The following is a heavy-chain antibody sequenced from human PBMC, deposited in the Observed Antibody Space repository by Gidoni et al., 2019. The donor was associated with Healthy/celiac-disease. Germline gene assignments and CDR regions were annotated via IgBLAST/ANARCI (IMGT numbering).Heavy chain of an antibody. J-gene: IGHJ6*02. CDR1: GFTFSSYA. Sequence: EVQLLESGGGLVQPGGSLRLSCAASGFTFSSYAMSWVRQAPGKGLEWVSAISGSGGSTYYADSVKGRFTISRDNSKNTLYLQMNSLRAEDTAVYYCAKDPHIVVGDYYYYGMDVWGQGTTVTVSS. D-gene: IGHD2-21*01. V-gene: IGHV3-23*01. CDR3: AKDPHIVVGDYYYYGMDV. CDR2: ISGSGGST.